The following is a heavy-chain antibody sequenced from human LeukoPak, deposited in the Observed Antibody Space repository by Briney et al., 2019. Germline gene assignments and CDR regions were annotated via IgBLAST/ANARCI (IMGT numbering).Heavy chain of an antibody. J-gene: IGHJ4*02. D-gene: IGHD6-25*01. CDR3: ARRRAATIDY. Sequence: SETLSLTCTVSGGSISSSSYYWGRIRQPPGTGLEWIGTIYYFESSYCNPSLKTRVTISVDTSKNQFSLKLSSVTAADTAVYYCARRRAATIDYWGQGTLVTVSS. V-gene: IGHV4-39*01. CDR1: GGSISSSSYY. CDR2: IYYFESS.